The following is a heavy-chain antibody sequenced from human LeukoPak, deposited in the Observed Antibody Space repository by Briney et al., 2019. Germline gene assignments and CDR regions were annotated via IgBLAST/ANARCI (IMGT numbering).Heavy chain of an antibody. Sequence: PGGSLRLSCAASGFTFSDYYMSWIRQAPGKGLEWVSYISSSGSTIYYADSVKGRFTISRDNAKNSLYLQMNSLRAEDTAVYYCARAGETTFYYYYGMDVWGQGTTVTVPS. J-gene: IGHJ6*02. CDR2: ISSSGSTI. D-gene: IGHD3-16*01. CDR3: ARAGETTFYYYYGMDV. V-gene: IGHV3-11*01. CDR1: GFTFSDYY.